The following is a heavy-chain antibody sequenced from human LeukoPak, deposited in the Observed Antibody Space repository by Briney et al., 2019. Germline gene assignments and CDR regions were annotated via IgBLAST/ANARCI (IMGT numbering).Heavy chain of an antibody. CDR1: GFTFSSYW. J-gene: IGHJ3*02. V-gene: IGHV3-74*01. CDR2: INNDGSST. CDR3: ARDAPFPWGDQPNVFDI. Sequence: GGSLRLSCAASGFTFSSYWMHWVRQAPGKGLVWVSRINNDGSSTSYADSVKGRFTISRDNAMNTLYLQMNSLRAEDTAVYYCARDAPFPWGDQPNVFDIWGQGTMVTVSS. D-gene: IGHD7-27*01.